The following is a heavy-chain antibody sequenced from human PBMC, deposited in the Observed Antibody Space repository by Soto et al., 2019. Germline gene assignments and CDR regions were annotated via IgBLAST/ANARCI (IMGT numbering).Heavy chain of an antibody. CDR3: AREKRANGYFDY. V-gene: IGHV3-7*01. CDR2: INQDGSEK. CDR1: GFTFSNYW. D-gene: IGHD6-25*01. J-gene: IGHJ4*02. Sequence: EVQLVESGGGLVQPGGSLRLSCEASGFTFSNYWMSWVRQAPGKGLEWVANINQDGSEKYFVGSVNGRFTISRDNAKNSLFLQGNSLRAEDTAVYYCAREKRANGYFDYWGQGTLVTVSS.